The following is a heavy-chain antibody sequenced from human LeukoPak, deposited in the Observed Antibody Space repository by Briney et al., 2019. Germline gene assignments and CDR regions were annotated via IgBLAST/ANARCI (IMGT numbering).Heavy chain of an antibody. CDR1: GFDFSNYW. J-gene: IGHJ4*02. Sequence: GGSLRLSCAASGFDFSNYWMYWVGQAPGKGVEWVANIKQDGSEKYYVDSVRGRFTISRDNAKNSLSLQMNSLRAEDTAVYYCASNYGGWGQGTLVTVSS. CDR3: ASNYGG. D-gene: IGHD4-11*01. V-gene: IGHV3-7*03. CDR2: IKQDGSEK.